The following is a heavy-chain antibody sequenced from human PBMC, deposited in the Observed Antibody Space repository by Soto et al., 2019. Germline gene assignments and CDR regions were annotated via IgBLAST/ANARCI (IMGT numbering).Heavy chain of an antibody. J-gene: IGHJ4*02. V-gene: IGHV3-33*01. CDR3: ARGGVYSGYELDY. CDR2: IWYDGSNT. CDR1: GFTFSSYG. D-gene: IGHD5-12*01. Sequence: QVQLVESGGGVVQPGRSLRLSCAASGFTFSSYGMHWVRQAPGKGLEWVAVIWYDGSNTYYADSVKGRFTITRDNSKSTMYLQMNSLIGEDTAVYYCARGGVYSGYELDYWGQGTLVTVSP.